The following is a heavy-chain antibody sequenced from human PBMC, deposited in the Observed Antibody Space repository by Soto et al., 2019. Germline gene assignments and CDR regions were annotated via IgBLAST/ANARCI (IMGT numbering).Heavy chain of an antibody. J-gene: IGHJ6*02. Sequence: QVQLVQSGGEVKKHGASVKVSCKASGYTFTSYGFSWVRQAPGQGLEWMGWINGYTGNTHYAQKFQGRVTMTIDTSTSTADLEPSTLISDDTAVYYCARSWVTGKGGMDVWGQGTTVTVSS. CDR1: GYTFTSYG. CDR3: ARSWVTGKGGMDV. CDR2: INGYTGNT. V-gene: IGHV1-18*01. D-gene: IGHD3-16*01.